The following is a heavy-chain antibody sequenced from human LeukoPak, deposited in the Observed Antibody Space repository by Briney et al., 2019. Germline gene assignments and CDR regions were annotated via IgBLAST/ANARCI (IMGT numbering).Heavy chain of an antibody. D-gene: IGHD3-10*02. CDR2: ISRSGSTK. CDR1: GFTFSDYN. CDR3: ARDMSGELYLFDY. Sequence: GGSLRLSCAASGFTFSDYNMRWIRQAPGKGLEWVSSISRSGSTKYYADSVKGRFTISRDNAKNSLYLQMNSLRAEDTAVYYCARDMSGELYLFDYWGQGTLVTVSS. V-gene: IGHV3-11*01. J-gene: IGHJ4*02.